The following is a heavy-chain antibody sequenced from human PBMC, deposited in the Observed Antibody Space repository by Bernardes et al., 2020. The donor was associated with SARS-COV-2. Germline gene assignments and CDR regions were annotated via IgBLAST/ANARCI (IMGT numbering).Heavy chain of an antibody. Sequence: GGSLRLSCAASGFTFDDYAMHWVRQAPGKGLEWVSGISWNSGSIGYADSVKGRFTISRDNAKNSLYLQMNSLRAEDTALYYCAKMDTAMAEVDYWGQGTLVTVSS. CDR3: AKMDTAMAEVDY. V-gene: IGHV3-9*01. CDR2: ISWNSGSI. CDR1: GFTFDDYA. J-gene: IGHJ4*02. D-gene: IGHD5-18*01.